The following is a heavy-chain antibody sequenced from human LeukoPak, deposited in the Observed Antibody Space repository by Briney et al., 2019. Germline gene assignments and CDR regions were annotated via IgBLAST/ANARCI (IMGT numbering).Heavy chain of an antibody. CDR1: GGSISSTSYYY. D-gene: IGHD3-16*01. V-gene: IGHV4-39*01. CDR2: IYYSGST. CDR3: ARRRKGGRWFDP. Sequence: SETLSLTCTVSGGSISSTSYYYWGWIRQPPGKGLEWIGSIYYSGSTYYSPSLKSRVTISVDTSKSQFSLKLNTVTAADTAVYYCARRRKGGRWFDPWGQGTLVTVSS. J-gene: IGHJ5*02.